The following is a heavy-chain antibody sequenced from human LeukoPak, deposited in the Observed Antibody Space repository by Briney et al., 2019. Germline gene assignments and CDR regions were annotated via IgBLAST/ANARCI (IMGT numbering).Heavy chain of an antibody. V-gene: IGHV4-39*01. CDR3: ARQTGFWSGYQLYFDY. CDR2: IYYSGTT. D-gene: IGHD3-3*01. J-gene: IGHJ4*02. Sequence: SETLSLTCTVSGGSITSRSYYWGWIRQPPGKGLEWIGSIYYSGTTYYNPSLESRVAISVDTSKNQFSLRLTSVTAAGTAVYFCARQTGFWSGYQLYFDYWGQGSLVTVSS. CDR1: GGSITSRSYY.